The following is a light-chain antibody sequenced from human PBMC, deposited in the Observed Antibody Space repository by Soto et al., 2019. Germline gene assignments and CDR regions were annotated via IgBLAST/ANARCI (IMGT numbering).Light chain of an antibody. CDR2: DSS. Sequence: EIRMTQSPATLSVSPGDNATLSCRASQSVSSHVVWYQQKPGQAPRLLISDSSTRAPGIPARFSGSGSGTEFTLTISSLQSDDFAVYSCQQFGDWPSFGLGTKVEI. J-gene: IGKJ1*01. CDR1: QSVSSH. CDR3: QQFGDWPS. V-gene: IGKV3D-15*01.